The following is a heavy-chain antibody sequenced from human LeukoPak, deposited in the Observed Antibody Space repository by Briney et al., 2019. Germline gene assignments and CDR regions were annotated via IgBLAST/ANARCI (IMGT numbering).Heavy chain of an antibody. CDR1: GGTFSGYA. J-gene: IGHJ5*02. Sequence: SVKVSCKASGGTFSGYAISWVRQAPGQGLEWMGGIIPIFGTANYAQKFQGRVTITTDESTSTAYMELSSLRSEDTAVYYCARWDPSSNNWWFDPWGQGTLVTVSS. D-gene: IGHD1-1*01. CDR2: IIPIFGTA. CDR3: ARWDPSSNNWWFDP. V-gene: IGHV1-69*05.